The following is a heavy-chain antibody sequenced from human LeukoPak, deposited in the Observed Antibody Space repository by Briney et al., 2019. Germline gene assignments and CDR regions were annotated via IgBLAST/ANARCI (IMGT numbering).Heavy chain of an antibody. CDR1: GFTFSSYA. CDR3: ARARGGYSYGYHFDY. D-gene: IGHD5-18*01. J-gene: IGHJ4*02. CDR2: ISYDGSNK. V-gene: IGHV3-30*04. Sequence: GGSLRPSCAAFGFTFSSYAMHWVRQAPGKGLEWVAVISYDGSNKYYADSVKGRFTISRDNSKNTLYLQMNSLRAEDTAVYYCARARGGYSYGYHFDYWGQGTLVTVSS.